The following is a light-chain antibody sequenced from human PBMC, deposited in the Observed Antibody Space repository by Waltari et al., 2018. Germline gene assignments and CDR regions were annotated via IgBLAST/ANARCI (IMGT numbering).Light chain of an antibody. CDR1: SADIGAYSY. V-gene: IGLV2-14*03. CDR3: SAYTSRGTLK. CDR2: DLT. Sequence: QSALTQPASVSGSPGQSITISCTGTSADIGAYSYVTWYHQRPGKVPKLLIYDLTERPSGVSNRFSGSKSGSTASLTVSGLQAEDEGLFYCSAYTSRGTLKFGGGTRVTVL. J-gene: IGLJ2*01.